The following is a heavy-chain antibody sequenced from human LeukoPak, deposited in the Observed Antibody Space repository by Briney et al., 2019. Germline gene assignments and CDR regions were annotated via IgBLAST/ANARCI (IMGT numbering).Heavy chain of an antibody. CDR2: ISDNGRRT. V-gene: IGHV3-33*08. D-gene: IGHD1-26*01. CDR1: GFTFSNFG. J-gene: IGHJ4*02. Sequence: ATSLKVSCAASGFTFSNFGLNWVRQAPGKGLEWVAFISDNGRRTYYLESVKGLFTISRDDSKNTLYLQMNSLRVEDTAVYYCARDRIGIYSIDYWGQGTLVTVSS. CDR3: ARDRIGIYSIDY.